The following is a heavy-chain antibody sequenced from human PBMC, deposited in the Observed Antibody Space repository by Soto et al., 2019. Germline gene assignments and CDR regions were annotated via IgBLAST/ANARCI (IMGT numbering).Heavy chain of an antibody. J-gene: IGHJ5*02. V-gene: IGHV4-59*01. CDR1: GAPITSNY. D-gene: IGHD3-9*01. Sequence: SETLSLTCSVSGAPITSNYWTWIRQPHGKGLEWIGYLDHQGYSNYSPSLRSRVSMSIDTSKNQLSLKVHSVTAADTAVYYCARVPDTGYFDWLDPWGQGTLVTVSS. CDR3: ARVPDTGYFDWLDP. CDR2: LDHQGYS.